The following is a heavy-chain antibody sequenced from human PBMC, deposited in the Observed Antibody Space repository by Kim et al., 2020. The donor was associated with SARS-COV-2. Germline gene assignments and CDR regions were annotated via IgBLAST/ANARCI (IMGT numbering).Heavy chain of an antibody. V-gene: IGHV3-33*05. CDR1: GLTFSSYG. CDR3: ARDWDTAMVTVHYGMDV. J-gene: IGHJ6*02. CDR2: ISYDGSNK. D-gene: IGHD5-18*01. Sequence: GGSLRLSCAASGLTFSSYGMHWVRQAPGKGLEWVAVISYDGSNKYYADSVKGRFTISRDNSKNTLYLQMNSLRAEDTAVYYCARDWDTAMVTVHYGMDVWGQGTTVTVSS.